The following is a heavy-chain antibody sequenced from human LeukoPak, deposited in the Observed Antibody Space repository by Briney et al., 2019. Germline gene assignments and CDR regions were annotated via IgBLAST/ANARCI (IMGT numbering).Heavy chain of an antibody. CDR1: GFTFSTYV. D-gene: IGHD2-2*01. V-gene: IGHV3-23*01. Sequence: GGSLRLSCAASGFTFSTYVMSWVRQAPGKGLQWVSSISGSGGSTYYADSVKGRFTISRDNSKNTLYLQMNSLRVEDTAVYYCAKAPRYCSSTSCYYCNAMDAWGQGTTVTVSS. CDR3: AKAPRYCSSTSCYYCNAMDA. CDR2: ISGSGGST. J-gene: IGHJ6*02.